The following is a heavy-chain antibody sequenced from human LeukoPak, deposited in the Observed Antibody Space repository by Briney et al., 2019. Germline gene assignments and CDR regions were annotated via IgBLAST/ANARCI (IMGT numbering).Heavy chain of an antibody. CDR1: GDSISSGDYY. J-gene: IGHJ5*02. CDR2: ISSSGST. Sequence: PSQTLSLTCTVSGDSISSGDYYWSWIRQPAGKGLEWIGRISSSGSTNYNPSLKSRVTISVDTSKNQFSLKLSSVTAADTAVYYCARGSPYYDILTGYPGRLNWFDPWGQGTLVTVSS. V-gene: IGHV4-61*02. CDR3: ARGSPYYDILTGYPGRLNWFDP. D-gene: IGHD3-9*01.